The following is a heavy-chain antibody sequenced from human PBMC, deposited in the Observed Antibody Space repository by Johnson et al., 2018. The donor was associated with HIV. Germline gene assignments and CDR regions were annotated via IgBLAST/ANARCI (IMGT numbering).Heavy chain of an antibody. V-gene: IGHV3-30*02. CDR3: TRTDDTYYYDSSGYVDAFDI. CDR2: IRYDGSNK. CDR1: GVTISSFG. Sequence: VQLVESGGGVVQPGGSLRLSCPASGVTISSFGMHWVRQAPGKGLEWVAFIRYDGSNKYYADSVKGRFTISRDISKNTLYLQMNSLKTEDTAVYYCTRTDDTYYYDSSGYVDAFDIWGQGTMVTVSS. D-gene: IGHD3-22*01. J-gene: IGHJ3*02.